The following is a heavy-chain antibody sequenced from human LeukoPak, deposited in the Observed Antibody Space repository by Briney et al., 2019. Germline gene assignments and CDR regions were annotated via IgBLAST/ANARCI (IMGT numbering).Heavy chain of an antibody. CDR2: INSDGSTT. V-gene: IGHV3-74*01. CDR1: GFTFSSYW. Sequence: GGSLRLSCAASGFTFSSYWMHWVRQAPGKGLVWVSRINSDGSTTTYADSVKGRLTISRDNAKNTLYLQVNSLRAEDTAVYYCARGKTPAVTTPFDYWGRGTLVTVSS. CDR3: ARGKTPAVTTPFDY. J-gene: IGHJ4*02. D-gene: IGHD4-17*01.